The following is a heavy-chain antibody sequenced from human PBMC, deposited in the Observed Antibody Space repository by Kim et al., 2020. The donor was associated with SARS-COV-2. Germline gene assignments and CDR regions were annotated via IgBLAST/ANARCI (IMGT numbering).Heavy chain of an antibody. CDR2: INPNSGGT. V-gene: IGHV1-2*06. J-gene: IGHJ4*02. CDR3: ARDFGIQLWLFESDY. CDR1: GYTFTGYY. D-gene: IGHD5-18*01. Sequence: ASVKVSCKASGYTFTGYYMHWVRQAPGQGLEWMGRINPNSGGTNYAQKFQGRVTMTRDTSISTAYMELSRLRSDDTAVYYCARDFGIQLWLFESDYWGQGTLVTVSS.